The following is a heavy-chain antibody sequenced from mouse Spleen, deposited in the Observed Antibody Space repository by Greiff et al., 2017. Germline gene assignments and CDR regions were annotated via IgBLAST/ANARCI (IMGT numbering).Heavy chain of an antibody. CDR2: INPNNGGT. D-gene: IGHD3-3*01. Sequence: VQLKESGPELVKPGASVKIPCKASGYTFTDYNMDWVKQSHGKSLEWIGDINPNNGGTIYNQKFKGKATLTVDKSSSTAYMELRSLTSEDTAVYYCARRGPWAKAMDYWGQGTSVTVSS. CDR1: GYTFTDYN. V-gene: IGHV1-18*01. J-gene: IGHJ4*01. CDR3: ARRGPWAKAMDY.